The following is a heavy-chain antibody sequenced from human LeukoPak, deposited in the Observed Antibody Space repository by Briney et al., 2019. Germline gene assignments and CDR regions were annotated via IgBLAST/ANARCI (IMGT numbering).Heavy chain of an antibody. CDR2: IYYSGST. CDR1: GGSISSYY. Sequence: PSETLSLTCTVSGGSISSYYWSWIRQPPGKGLEWIGYIYYSGSTNYNPSLKSRVTISVDTSKNQFSLKLSSVTAADTAVYYCARSPLGGSGWYFDYWGQGTLVTVSS. D-gene: IGHD6-19*01. J-gene: IGHJ4*02. CDR3: ARSPLGGSGWYFDY. V-gene: IGHV4-59*01.